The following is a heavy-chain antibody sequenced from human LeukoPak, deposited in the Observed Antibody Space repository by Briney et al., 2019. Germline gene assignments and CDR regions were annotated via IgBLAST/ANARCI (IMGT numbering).Heavy chain of an antibody. Sequence: SETLSLTCTVSGYSISSGYYWGWIRQPPGKGPEWIGSIYHSGSTYYNPSLKSRVTISVDTSKNQFSLKLSSVTAADTAVYYCARDRYYYDSSGTPDYWGQGTLVTVSS. CDR2: IYHSGST. CDR3: ARDRYYYDSSGTPDY. J-gene: IGHJ4*02. V-gene: IGHV4-38-2*02. CDR1: GYSISSGYY. D-gene: IGHD3-22*01.